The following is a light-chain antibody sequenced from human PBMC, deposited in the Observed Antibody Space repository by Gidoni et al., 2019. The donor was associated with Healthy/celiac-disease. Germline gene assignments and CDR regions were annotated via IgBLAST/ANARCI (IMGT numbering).Light chain of an antibody. J-gene: IGKJ2*01. Sequence: DIQMTQSPSSLSASVGDRVTITCRASQSISSYLNWYQQKPGKAPKLLIYAASSLQSRVPSRFSGSGSGTDFTLTISSLQPEDFATYYCQQSYSTPRYTFGQGTKLEIK. V-gene: IGKV1-39*01. CDR1: QSISSY. CDR3: QQSYSTPRYT. CDR2: AAS.